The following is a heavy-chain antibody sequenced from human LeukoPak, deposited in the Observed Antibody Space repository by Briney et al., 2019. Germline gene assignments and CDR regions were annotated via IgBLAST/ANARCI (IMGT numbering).Heavy chain of an antibody. V-gene: IGHV3-33*01. CDR1: GFTFSSYG. Sequence: GGSLRLSCAASGFTFSSYGMHWVRQAPGKGLEWVAVIWYDGSNKYYADSVKGRFTISRDNSKNTLYLQMNSLRAEDTAVYYCAREGVVAAYFDYWGQGTLVTVSS. D-gene: IGHD2-15*01. J-gene: IGHJ4*02. CDR2: IWYDGSNK. CDR3: AREGVVAAYFDY.